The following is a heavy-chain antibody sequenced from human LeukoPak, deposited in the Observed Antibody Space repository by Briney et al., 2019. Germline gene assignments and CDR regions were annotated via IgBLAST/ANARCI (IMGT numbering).Heavy chain of an antibody. CDR3: ARVAITGTTWFDP. Sequence: ASVKVSCKASGYTFTGYYMHWVRQAPGQGLEWMGWINPNSGGTNYPQKFQGRVTMTRDTSISTAYMELSRLRPDDTAVYYCARVAITGTTWFDPWGQGTLVTVSS. CDR1: GYTFTGYY. CDR2: INPNSGGT. D-gene: IGHD1-7*01. V-gene: IGHV1-2*02. J-gene: IGHJ5*02.